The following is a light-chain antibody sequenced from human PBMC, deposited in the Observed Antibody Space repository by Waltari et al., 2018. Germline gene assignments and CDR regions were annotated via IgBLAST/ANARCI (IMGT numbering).Light chain of an antibody. J-gene: IGKJ1*01. CDR3: QQYGRSPGT. CDR2: GAS. CDR1: QSVSSSY. V-gene: IGKV3-20*01. Sequence: ENVLTQSPGTLSLSPGERATLSCRASQSVSSSYLAWYQQKPGQAPRLLIYGASSSATGIPDRFSGSGSGTDFTLTISRLEPEDFAVYYCQQYGRSPGTFGQGTKVEIK.